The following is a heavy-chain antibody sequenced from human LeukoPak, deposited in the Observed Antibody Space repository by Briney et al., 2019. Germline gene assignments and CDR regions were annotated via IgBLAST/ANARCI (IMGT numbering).Heavy chain of an antibody. D-gene: IGHD5-24*01. CDR3: ARRHGYSADY. CDR2: INHSGST. CDR1: GGSFSGYY. Sequence: SETLSLTCAVYGGSFSGYYWSWIRQPPGKGLEWVGEINHSGSTNYNPSLKSRVTISVDTSKNQFSLKLSSVTAADTAVYYCARRHGYSADYWGQGTLVTVSS. J-gene: IGHJ4*02. V-gene: IGHV4-34*01.